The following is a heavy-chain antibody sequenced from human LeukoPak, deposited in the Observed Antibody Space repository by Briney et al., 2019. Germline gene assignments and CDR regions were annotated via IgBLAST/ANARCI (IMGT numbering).Heavy chain of an antibody. CDR3: ARERGYSYGTNYFDY. V-gene: IGHV1-69*06. J-gene: IGHJ4*02. D-gene: IGHD5-18*01. CDR2: IIPIFGTA. Sequence: SVKVSCKASGYTFTGYYMHWVRQAPGQGLEWMGGIIPIFGTANYAQKFQGRVTITADKSTSTAYMELSSLRSEDTAVYYCARERGYSYGTNYFDYWGQGTLVTVSS. CDR1: GYTFTGYY.